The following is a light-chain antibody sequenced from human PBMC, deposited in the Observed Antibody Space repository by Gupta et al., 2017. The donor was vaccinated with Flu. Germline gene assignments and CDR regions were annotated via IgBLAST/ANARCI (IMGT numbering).Light chain of an antibody. CDR2: SVS. V-gene: IGKV1-39*01. Sequence: GDRVTITCRASLNITRYLKWYQHKLGEAPNLLIHSVSTLQGGVPSRFSGRGSGTDFTLTISRLHPEDFATYYCQQTHSLPWTFGEGTRVDMK. CDR3: QQTHSLPWT. J-gene: IGKJ1*01. CDR1: LNITRY.